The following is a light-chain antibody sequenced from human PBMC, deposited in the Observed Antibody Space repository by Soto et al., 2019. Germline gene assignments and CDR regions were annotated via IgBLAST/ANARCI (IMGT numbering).Light chain of an antibody. CDR1: SRDVGAYYY. V-gene: IGLV2-14*01. Sequence: QSALTQPASVSGSPGQSITISCTGSSRDVGAYYYVSWYQHHPGKAPKLVIYEVSNRPSGISSRFSGSKSGDTASLTISGLQAEDEADYYCSSYTNVLTYVFGTGTKVTVL. J-gene: IGLJ1*01. CDR3: SSYTNVLTYV. CDR2: EVS.